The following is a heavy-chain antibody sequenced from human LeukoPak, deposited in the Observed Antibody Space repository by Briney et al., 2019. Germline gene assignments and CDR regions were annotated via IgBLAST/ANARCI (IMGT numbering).Heavy chain of an antibody. D-gene: IGHD3-22*01. CDR2: ISSSGSTI. V-gene: IGHV3-11*01. J-gene: IGHJ4*02. CDR3: ASGDSSGYYYGYFDY. CDR1: GFTFSDYY. Sequence: GGSLRLSCAASGFTFSDYYMSWIRQAPGKGLEWVSYISSSGSTIYYADSVKGRFTISRDNAKNSLYLQMNSLRAEDTAVYYCASGDSSGYYYGYFDYWGQGTLVTVSS.